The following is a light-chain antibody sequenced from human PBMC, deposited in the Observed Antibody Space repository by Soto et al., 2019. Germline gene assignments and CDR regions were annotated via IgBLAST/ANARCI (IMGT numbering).Light chain of an antibody. J-gene: IGKJ1*01. CDR2: GAS. CDR3: QKFYNWPRK. V-gene: IGKV3-15*01. CDR1: QSVISN. Sequence: RVMTQSPGTLSVSPGERAPLSFRASQSVISNLAWYQQKPGQAPRLLIYGASTRATGISARFSGSGSETEFNLTISSLLSEDFAVYYGQKFYNWPRKFGKGTNVEIK.